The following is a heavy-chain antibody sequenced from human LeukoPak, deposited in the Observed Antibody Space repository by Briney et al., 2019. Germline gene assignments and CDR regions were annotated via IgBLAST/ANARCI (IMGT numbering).Heavy chain of an antibody. Sequence: SQTLSLTCVISGDSVSSNSAAWSWIRQSPSRGLEWLGRTYYRSKWYNDYAVSVKSRITINPDTSKNQFSLQLNSVTPEDTAVYYCARAGIAAAQGFDYWGQGTLVTVSS. CDR1: GDSVSSNSAA. CDR3: ARAGIAAAQGFDY. J-gene: IGHJ4*02. CDR2: TYYRSKWYN. V-gene: IGHV6-1*01. D-gene: IGHD6-13*01.